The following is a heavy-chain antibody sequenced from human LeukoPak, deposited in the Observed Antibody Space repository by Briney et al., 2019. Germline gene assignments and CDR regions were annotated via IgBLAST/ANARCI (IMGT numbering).Heavy chain of an antibody. Sequence: GGSLRLSCAASGFSSFSMNWDRRAPGKGLEWVSSITGSGSTTYYTDSVNGRFIISKDISKNTLYLHMNGLRAEDTAVYYCAKDFTSWFTARFDHWRQGTLVTVSS. CDR1: GFSSFS. J-gene: IGHJ4*02. D-gene: IGHD3-10*01. CDR2: ITGSGSTT. CDR3: AKDFTSWFTARFDH. V-gene: IGHV3-23*01.